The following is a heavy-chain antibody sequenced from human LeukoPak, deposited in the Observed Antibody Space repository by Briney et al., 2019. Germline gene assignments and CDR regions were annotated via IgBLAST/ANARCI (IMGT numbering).Heavy chain of an antibody. Sequence: GGSLRLSCAASGFTFSSYWMSWVRQAPGKGLEWVSSISSSSSYIYYADSVKGRFTISRDNAKNSLYLQMNSLRAEDTAVYYCARDARSGKNNYWGQGTLVTVSS. D-gene: IGHD3-3*01. CDR1: GFTFSSYW. J-gene: IGHJ4*02. CDR3: ARDARSGKNNY. CDR2: ISSSSSYI. V-gene: IGHV3-21*01.